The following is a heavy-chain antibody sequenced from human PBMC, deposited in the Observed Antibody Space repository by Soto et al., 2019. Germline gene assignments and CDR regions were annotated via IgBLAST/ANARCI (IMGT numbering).Heavy chain of an antibody. J-gene: IGHJ5*02. V-gene: IGHV3-23*01. D-gene: IGHD2-2*01. CDR2: ISGSGGST. CDR1: GFTFSSYA. CDR3: AKVIVVVPAADRANWFDP. Sequence: GGSLRLSCAASGFTFSSYAMSWVRQAPGKGLEWVSAISGSGGSTYYADSVKGRFTISRDNSKNTLYLQMNSLRAEDTAVYYCAKVIVVVPAADRANWFDPWGQGTLVTVSS.